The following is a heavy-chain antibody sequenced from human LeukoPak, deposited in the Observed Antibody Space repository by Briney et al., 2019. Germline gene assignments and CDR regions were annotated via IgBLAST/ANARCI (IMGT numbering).Heavy chain of an antibody. CDR3: ARGGITMVRGEIFDY. J-gene: IGHJ4*02. CDR1: GFTFSTYA. D-gene: IGHD3-10*01. Sequence: PGGPLRLSCAASGFTFSTYAMHWVRQAPGKGLEFVSAINSIGGSTYYASSVKGRFMISRDNSKNTLYLQMGSLRAEDMAVYYCARGGITMVRGEIFDYWGQGTLVTVSS. V-gene: IGHV3-64*01. CDR2: INSIGGST.